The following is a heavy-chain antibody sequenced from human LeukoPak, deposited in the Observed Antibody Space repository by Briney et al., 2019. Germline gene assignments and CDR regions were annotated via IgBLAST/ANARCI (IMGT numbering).Heavy chain of an antibody. V-gene: IGHV3-21*01. D-gene: IGHD6-13*01. CDR2: ISSSSSYI. Sequence: GGSLRPSCAASGFTFSSYSMNWVRQAPGKGLEWVSSISSSSSYIYYADSVKGRFTISRDNAKNSLYLQMNSLRAEDTAVYYCARDDRSWYYYGMDVWGQGTTVTVSS. CDR3: ARDDRSWYYYGMDV. CDR1: GFTFSSYS. J-gene: IGHJ6*02.